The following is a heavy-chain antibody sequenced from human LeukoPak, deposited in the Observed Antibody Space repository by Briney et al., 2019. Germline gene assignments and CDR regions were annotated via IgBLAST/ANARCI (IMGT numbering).Heavy chain of an antibody. D-gene: IGHD3-10*01. J-gene: IGHJ6*04. V-gene: IGHV3-21*01. Sequence: GGSLRLSCGASGFTFSSHGMNWVRQAPGKGLEWVSSISSSSSYIYYADSVKGRFTISRDNARNSLYLQMNSLRAEDTAVYYCVRGKANYGSGSDVWGKGTTVTVSS. CDR2: ISSSSSYI. CDR3: VRGKANYGSGSDV. CDR1: GFTFSSHG.